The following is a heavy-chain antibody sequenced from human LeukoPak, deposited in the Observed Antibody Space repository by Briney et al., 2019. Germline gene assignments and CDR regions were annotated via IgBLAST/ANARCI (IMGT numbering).Heavy chain of an antibody. Sequence: PSETLSLTCTVSGGSISSGSYYWSWIRQPPEKGLEWIGYIHYSGSTSYNPSLKSRVTISVDTSKNQFSLKLSSVTAADTAVYYCARITTVRAFDYWGQGTLVTVSS. D-gene: IGHD4-11*01. CDR2: IHYSGST. J-gene: IGHJ4*02. CDR3: ARITTVRAFDY. V-gene: IGHV4-61*01. CDR1: GGSISSGSYY.